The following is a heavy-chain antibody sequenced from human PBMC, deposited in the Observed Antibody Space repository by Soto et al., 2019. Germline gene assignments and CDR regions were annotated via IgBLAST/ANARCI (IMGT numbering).Heavy chain of an antibody. J-gene: IGHJ4*02. CDR1: GFAFNDYA. CDR3: AKDIAGSAWYSLDS. Sequence: EVQLTESGGVVVQPGGSLRLSCAASGFAFNDYAMHWVRQAPGKGLEWVSVINWNGDNRYYADSVKGRFTISRDNSRNSLFLHMSSLRTNDTDFYYCAKDIAGSAWYSLDSWGQGTRVTVSS. V-gene: IGHV3-43*01. D-gene: IGHD6-19*01. CDR2: INWNGDNR.